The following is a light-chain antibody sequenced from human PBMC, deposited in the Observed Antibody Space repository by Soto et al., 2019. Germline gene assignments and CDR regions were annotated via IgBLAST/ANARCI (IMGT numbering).Light chain of an antibody. CDR2: GAS. CDR3: QQYNNWPA. V-gene: IGKV3-15*01. J-gene: IGKJ1*01. CDR1: QSVSSN. Sequence: EIVMTQSPATLSVSPGERATLSCRASQSVSSNLAWYQQKPGQAPRLLIYGASTRATGIPARFSGSGSGTESTPTISSLQSEDSADYCCQQYNNWPAFGQGTKVEIK.